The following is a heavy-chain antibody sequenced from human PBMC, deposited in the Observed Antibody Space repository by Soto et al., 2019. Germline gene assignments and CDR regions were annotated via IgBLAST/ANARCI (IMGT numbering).Heavy chain of an antibody. CDR2: IYPGDSDT. CDR1: GYSFTSYW. D-gene: IGHD6-19*01. J-gene: IGHJ4*02. V-gene: IGHV5-51*01. Sequence: GESLKISCKGSGYSFTSYWIGWVRQMPGKGLEWMGIIYPGDSDTRYSPSFQGQVTISADKSISTAYLQWSSLKASDTAMYYCARATTIAVAPKSFDYWGQGTLVTVSS. CDR3: ARATTIAVAPKSFDY.